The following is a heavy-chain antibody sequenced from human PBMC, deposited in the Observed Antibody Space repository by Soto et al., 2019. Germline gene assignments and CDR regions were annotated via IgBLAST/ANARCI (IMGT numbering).Heavy chain of an antibody. V-gene: IGHV3-23*01. J-gene: IGHJ4*02. CDR1: GFTFSNYA. CDR3: AKVPGHNTGWSGHYFDS. Sequence: VLLLESGGGVVHPGGSLRLSCEGSGFTFSNYALTWVRQAPGRGLEWVACLSSGGGSTYYADSVNGWFAISRNNSKSTLFLYMHNLRADATAVYYWAKVPGHNTGWSGHYFDSWGQGTLVAGSS. D-gene: IGHD6-19*01. CDR2: LSSGGGST.